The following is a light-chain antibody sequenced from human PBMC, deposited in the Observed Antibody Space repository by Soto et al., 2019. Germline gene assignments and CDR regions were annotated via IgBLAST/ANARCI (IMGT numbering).Light chain of an antibody. CDR2: EAS. CDR3: SSYRTGGPFV. J-gene: IGLJ1*01. Sequence: HSVLTQPASVSASPGQAIAIPCTGTSNDVGGYNYVSWYQQLPGKAPKLLISEASNRPSGVSHRFSGSKSRNTASLTISGLQAEEEADYYCSSYRTGGPFVFGTGTWSPA. V-gene: IGLV2-14*01. CDR1: SNDVGGYNY.